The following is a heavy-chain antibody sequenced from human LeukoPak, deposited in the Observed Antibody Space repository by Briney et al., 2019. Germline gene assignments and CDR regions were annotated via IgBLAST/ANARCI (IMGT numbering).Heavy chain of an antibody. D-gene: IGHD3-22*01. V-gene: IGHV5-51*01. J-gene: IGHJ6*02. CDR2: IYPGDSDT. CDR1: GYRFTSYW. Sequence: NRGESLKISCKGSGYRFTSYWIGWVRQMPGKGLEWMGIIYPGDSDTRYSPSFQGQVTISADKSISTAYLQWSSLKASDTAMYYCARHSSYDSSGYYRGYYYYGMDVWGQGTTVTVSS. CDR3: ARHSSYDSSGYYRGYYYYGMDV.